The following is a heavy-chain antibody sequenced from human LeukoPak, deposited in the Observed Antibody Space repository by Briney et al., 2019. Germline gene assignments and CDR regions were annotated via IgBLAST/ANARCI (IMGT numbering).Heavy chain of an antibody. CDR2: IWNDGSNT. Sequence: GRSLRLSCAASGFTFSSHGMHWVRQAPGKGLEWVAVIWNDGSNTYHADSVKGRFTISRDNSKNTLYLQMNSLRAEDTAVYYCARDRGSRWFGPIDYWGQGTLVTVSS. J-gene: IGHJ4*02. D-gene: IGHD6-13*01. CDR3: ARDRGSRWFGPIDY. V-gene: IGHV3-33*01. CDR1: GFTFSSHG.